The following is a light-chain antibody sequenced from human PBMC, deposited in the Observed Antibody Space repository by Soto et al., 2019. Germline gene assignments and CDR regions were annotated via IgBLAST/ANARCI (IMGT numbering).Light chain of an antibody. Sequence: IVLTQSPGTLSLSPGERVSLSCRASQSIAWNTLAWFQQKPGQAPRLLIYQTSARAAGIPDRFSGSGSGTDFTLAISRLEPEDFAVFYCHYHGSTPYIFGQGTKLELK. CDR1: QSIAWNT. V-gene: IGKV3-20*01. CDR2: QTS. CDR3: HYHGSTPYI. J-gene: IGKJ2*01.